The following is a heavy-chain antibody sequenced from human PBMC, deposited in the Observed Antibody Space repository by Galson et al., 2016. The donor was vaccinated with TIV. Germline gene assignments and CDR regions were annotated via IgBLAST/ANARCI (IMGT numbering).Heavy chain of an antibody. CDR3: ARPHYGDGDY. J-gene: IGHJ4*02. Sequence: QSGAEVKKPGEPLKISCEGSGSSFSSYWIIWVRQMPGRGLEWVGRIDPEDSYTEYTSSFQGHVIISADKSIGTSYLQCSSLQASDTAVYYCARPHYGDGDYWGLGTLVTVSS. CDR2: IDPEDSYT. V-gene: IGHV5-10-1*01. CDR1: GSSFSSYW. D-gene: IGHD4-17*01.